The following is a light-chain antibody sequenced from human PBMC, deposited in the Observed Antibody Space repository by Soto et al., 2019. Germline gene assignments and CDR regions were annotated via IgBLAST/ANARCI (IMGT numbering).Light chain of an antibody. V-gene: IGLV1-44*01. CDR3: AAWDDSLNGPV. J-gene: IGLJ7*01. CDR1: SSNIGSDT. Sequence: QSVLTQPPSASGTPGQRVTISCCGSSSNIGSDTVNWYQHVPGTAPKLLIYNNNQRPSGVPDRFSGSKSGTSASLAISGLQSEDEADYFCAAWDDSLNGPVFGGGTQLTVL. CDR2: NNN.